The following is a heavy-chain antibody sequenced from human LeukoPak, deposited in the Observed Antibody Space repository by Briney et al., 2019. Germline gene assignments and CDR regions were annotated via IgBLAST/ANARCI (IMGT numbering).Heavy chain of an antibody. D-gene: IGHD5-12*01. V-gene: IGHV5-51*01. J-gene: IGHJ4*02. CDR1: GYTFSNFW. Sequence: GESLKISCKASGYTFSNFWIGWVRQRPGKGLECMGFIYPDDSDNTYSPFLQGQVSISADKSIRTACLQWSSLKASDSAIYYCARGRGGYTGYENLDYWGQGTLVTVFS. CDR3: ARGRGGYTGYENLDY. CDR2: IYPDDSDN.